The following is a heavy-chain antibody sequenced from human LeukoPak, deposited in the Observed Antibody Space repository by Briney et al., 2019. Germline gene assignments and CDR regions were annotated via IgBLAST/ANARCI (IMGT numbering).Heavy chain of an antibody. CDR2: IYSSGST. CDR3: ARARGRLLLIDY. J-gene: IGHJ4*02. CDR1: GGSFNNYY. Sequence: SETLSLTCTVSGGSFNNYYWNWIRQPAGKGLEWIGRIYSSGSTDYNPSLKSRVTMSVDMSKNQFSLNLTSVTAADSAVYYCARARGRLLLIDYWGQGTLVNVSS. V-gene: IGHV4-4*07. D-gene: IGHD2-15*01.